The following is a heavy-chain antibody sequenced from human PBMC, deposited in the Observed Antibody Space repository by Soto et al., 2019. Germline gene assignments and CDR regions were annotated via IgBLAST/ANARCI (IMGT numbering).Heavy chain of an antibody. V-gene: IGHV3-43*01. CDR1: GFTFGDYT. Sequence: PVGSLRLSCAASGFTFGDYTMHWVRQAPGKGLEWVSLISWDGGSTYYADPVKGRFTISRDNSKNSLYLQMNSLRTEDTALYYCAKGAGLGSSGYYPQWGQGTLVTAPQ. D-gene: IGHD3-22*01. CDR3: AKGAGLGSSGYYPQ. J-gene: IGHJ4*02. CDR2: ISWDGGST.